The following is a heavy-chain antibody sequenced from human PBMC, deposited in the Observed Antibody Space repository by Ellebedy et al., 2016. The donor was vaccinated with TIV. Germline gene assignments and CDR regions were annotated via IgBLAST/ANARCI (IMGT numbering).Heavy chain of an antibody. V-gene: IGHV1-18*01. CDR3: ARDQRTGGSSKRTGGLFDY. Sequence: AASVKVSCKASGDIFTIYTVSWVRQAPGQGLEWMGWIRIYDGDTSYSQKFQGRVTMTTDTSTSTAYVGLRSLKSDDTAMYYCARDQRTGGSSKRTGGLFDYWGQGTLVTVSP. CDR1: GDIFTIYT. D-gene: IGHD6-13*01. CDR2: IRIYDGDT. J-gene: IGHJ4*02.